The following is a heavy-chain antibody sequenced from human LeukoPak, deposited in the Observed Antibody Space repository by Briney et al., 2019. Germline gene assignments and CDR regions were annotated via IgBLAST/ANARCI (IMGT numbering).Heavy chain of an antibody. CDR3: AKFHYGSGTSLGY. CDR2: ISSSSSYI. CDR1: GFTFSSYS. D-gene: IGHD3-10*01. J-gene: IGHJ4*02. V-gene: IGHV3-21*01. Sequence: GGSLRLSCAASGFTFSSYSMNWVRQAPGKGLEWVSSISSSSSYIYYADSVKGRFTISRDNAKNSLYLQMNSLRAGDTAVYYCAKFHYGSGTSLGYWGQGTLVTVSS.